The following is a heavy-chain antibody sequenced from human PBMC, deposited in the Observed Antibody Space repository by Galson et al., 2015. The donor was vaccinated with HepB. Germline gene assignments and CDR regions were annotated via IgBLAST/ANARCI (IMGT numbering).Heavy chain of an antibody. Sequence: SLRLSCAASGFTFSNAWMSRVRQAPGKGLEWVGRIKSKTDGGTTDYAAPVKGRFTISRDDSKNTLYLQMNSLKTEDTAVYYCTTVFFWFGVPPEWGQGTLVTVSS. V-gene: IGHV3-15*01. CDR3: TTVFFWFGVPPE. CDR2: IKSKTDGGTT. CDR1: GFTFSNAW. D-gene: IGHD3-10*01. J-gene: IGHJ4*02.